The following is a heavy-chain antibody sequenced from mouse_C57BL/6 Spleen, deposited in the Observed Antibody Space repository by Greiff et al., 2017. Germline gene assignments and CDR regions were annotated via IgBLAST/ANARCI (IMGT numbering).Heavy chain of an antibody. CDR2: IYPGDGDT. D-gene: IGHD2-3*01. V-gene: IGHV1-82*01. CDR3: ARTFYDGWGD. CDR1: GYAFSSSW. Sequence: VQLQQSGPELVKPGASVKISCKASGYAFSSSWLNWVKQRPGKGLEWIGRIYPGDGDTNYNGKFKGKATLTADKSSSTAYMQLSSLPSEDSAVYCCARTFYDGWGDRGQGTLGTVS. J-gene: IGHJ3*01.